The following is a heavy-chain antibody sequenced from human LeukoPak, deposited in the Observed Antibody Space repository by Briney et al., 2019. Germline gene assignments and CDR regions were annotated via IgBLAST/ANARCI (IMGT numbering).Heavy chain of an antibody. Sequence: SETLSLTCTVSGGSISSYYWSWIRQPPGKGLEWIGYIYYSGSTNYNPSLKSRVTMSVDTSKNQFSLKLSSVTAADTAVYYCARLYCSGGSCYSRYYYYGMDVWGQGTTVTVSS. CDR1: GGSISSYY. J-gene: IGHJ6*02. V-gene: IGHV4-59*12. CDR3: ARLYCSGGSCYSRYYYYGMDV. CDR2: IYYSGST. D-gene: IGHD2-15*01.